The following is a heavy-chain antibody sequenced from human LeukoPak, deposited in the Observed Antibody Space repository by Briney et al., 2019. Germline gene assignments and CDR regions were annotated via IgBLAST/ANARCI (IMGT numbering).Heavy chain of an antibody. CDR3: ARFRVVPAASRGFDP. CDR2: ICYSGST. Sequence: PSETLSLTCTVSGGSISSYYWSWIRQPPGKGLEWIGYICYSGSTNYNPSLKSRGTISVGTSKNQFSLKLSSVTAADTAVYYCARFRVVPAASRGFDPWGQGTLVTVSS. V-gene: IGHV4-59*01. J-gene: IGHJ5*02. D-gene: IGHD2-2*01. CDR1: GGSISSYY.